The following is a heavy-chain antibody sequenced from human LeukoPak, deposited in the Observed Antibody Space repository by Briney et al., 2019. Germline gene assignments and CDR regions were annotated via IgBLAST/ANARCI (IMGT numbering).Heavy chain of an antibody. D-gene: IGHD3-10*01. J-gene: IGHJ4*02. CDR2: IYYSGST. CDR3: ARSYYGSGSYYRN. Sequence: PETLSLTCTVSGGSISSYYWSWIRQPPGKGLEWIGYIYYSGSTNYNPSLKSRVTISVDTSKNQFSLKLSSVTAADTAVYYCARSYYGSGSYYRNWGQGTLVTVSS. CDR1: GGSISSYY. V-gene: IGHV4-59*01.